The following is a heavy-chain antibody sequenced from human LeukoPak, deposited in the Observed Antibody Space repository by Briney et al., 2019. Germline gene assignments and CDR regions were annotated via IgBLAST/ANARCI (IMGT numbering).Heavy chain of an antibody. J-gene: IGHJ6*03. D-gene: IGHD2-8*01. CDR3: AKDRCSNGVGCYYYYMDV. CDR2: IQYDGSNQ. Sequence: PGGSLRLSCAASPFTFSSYGMHWVRQAPGKGLEWGAYIQYDGSNQQYADSVKGRFSISRDSSKNILYLQMNSLRAEDTAVYYCAKDRCSNGVGCYYYYMDVWGKGTTVTISS. V-gene: IGHV3-30*02. CDR1: PFTFSSYG.